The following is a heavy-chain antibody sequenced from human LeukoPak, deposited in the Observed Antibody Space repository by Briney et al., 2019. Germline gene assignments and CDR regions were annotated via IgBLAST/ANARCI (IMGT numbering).Heavy chain of an antibody. CDR3: ARDSSDYGSGNYYNGFNWFDS. Sequence: ASVKVSCKASGSALSSYYMHWVRQAPGQGLEWMGIINPSGGYTSYAQKFQGRVTMTRDTSTSTVYMELSSLRSEDTAVYYCARDSSDYGSGNYYNGFNWFDSWGQGTLVTVSS. V-gene: IGHV1-46*01. CDR1: GSALSSYY. J-gene: IGHJ5*01. CDR2: INPSGGYT. D-gene: IGHD3-10*01.